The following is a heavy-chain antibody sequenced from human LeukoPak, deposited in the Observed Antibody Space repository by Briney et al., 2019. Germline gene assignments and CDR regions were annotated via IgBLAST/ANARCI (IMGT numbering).Heavy chain of an antibody. J-gene: IGHJ6*02. V-gene: IGHV4-39*07. D-gene: IGHD3-10*01. Sequence: PSETLSPTCTVSGGSISSSSYYWGWIRQPPGKGLEWIGSIYYSGSTYYNPSLKSRVTISVDTSKNRFSLKLNSVTAADTAVYYCARDHSYYFGSQTSTLDVWGQGTAVTVSS. CDR2: IYYSGST. CDR3: ARDHSYYFGSQTSTLDV. CDR1: GGSISSSSYY.